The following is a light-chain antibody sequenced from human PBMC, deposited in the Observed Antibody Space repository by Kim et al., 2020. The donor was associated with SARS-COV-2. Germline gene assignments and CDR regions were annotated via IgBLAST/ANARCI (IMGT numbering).Light chain of an antibody. CDR3: LQHRTYPIT. J-gene: IGKJ5*01. Sequence: ASVGDRVTITCRASQDIGNYLGWYQQNPGRAPRRLIYGASNLQSGVPSRFSGSGSGTEFTLTINNLQPEDFATYFCLQHRTYPITFGQGTQLEIK. CDR1: QDIGNY. V-gene: IGKV1-17*02. CDR2: GAS.